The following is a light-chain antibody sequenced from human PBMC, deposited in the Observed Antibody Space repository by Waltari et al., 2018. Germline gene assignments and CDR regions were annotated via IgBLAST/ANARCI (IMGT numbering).Light chain of an antibody. CDR2: ATS. CDR3: QQYNIGAT. CDR1: QSVSSN. Sequence: EIVMTQSPVMLSVSPGERVTLSCRASQSVSSNLAWYQQSPGQAPRSLIYATSTRATGVPARFSGSGSGTEISLTISSLQSEDLAVYYCQQYNIGATFGPGTKVDIK. V-gene: IGKV3-15*01. J-gene: IGKJ3*01.